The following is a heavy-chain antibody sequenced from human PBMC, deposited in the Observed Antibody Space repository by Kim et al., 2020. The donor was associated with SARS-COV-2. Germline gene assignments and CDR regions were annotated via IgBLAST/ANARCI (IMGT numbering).Heavy chain of an antibody. V-gene: IGHV5-51*01. J-gene: IGHJ4*02. CDR2: DSDP. D-gene: IGHD6-6*01. Sequence: DSDPRYSPSFQGQVTISADKSISTAYLQWSSLKASDTAMYYCARGSAVDYWGQGTLVTVSS. CDR3: ARGSAVDY.